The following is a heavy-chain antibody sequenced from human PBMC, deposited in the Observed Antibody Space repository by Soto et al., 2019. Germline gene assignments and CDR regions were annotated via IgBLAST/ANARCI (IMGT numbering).Heavy chain of an antibody. D-gene: IGHD3-3*01. J-gene: IGHJ6*02. Sequence: QPGGSLRLSCAASGFAFSNYDLYWVRQAPGKGLEWVALISYDGYKKYYADSVKGRFTISRDSSRNGLYLQMDSLRPEDTAVYFCTSCGRFPRVGVDYYAMDVWGQGTTVTVSS. CDR2: ISYDGYKK. CDR1: GFAFSNYD. CDR3: TSCGRFPRVGVDYYAMDV. V-gene: IGHV3-30*03.